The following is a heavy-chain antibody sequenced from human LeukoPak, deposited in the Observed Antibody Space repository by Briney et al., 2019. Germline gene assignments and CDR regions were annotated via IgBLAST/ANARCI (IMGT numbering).Heavy chain of an antibody. D-gene: IGHD6-13*01. CDR3: ARGVEATYSSSWYGNY. CDR2: IIPIFGTA. CDR1: GGTFSSYA. V-gene: IGHV1-69*01. J-gene: IGHJ4*02. Sequence: SVKDSCKASGGTFSSYAISWVRQAPGQGLEWMGGIIPIFGTANYAQKFQGRVTITADESTSTAYMELSSLRSEDTAVYYCARGVEATYSSSWYGNYWGQGTLVTVSS.